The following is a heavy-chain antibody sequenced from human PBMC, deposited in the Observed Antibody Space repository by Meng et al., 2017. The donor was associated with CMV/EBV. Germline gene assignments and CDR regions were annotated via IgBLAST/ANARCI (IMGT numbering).Heavy chain of an antibody. CDR2: IYYSGST. D-gene: IGHD3-3*01. V-gene: IGHV4-59*01. Sequence: SEILSLTCTVSGGSISSYYWSWIRQPPGKGLEWIGYIYYSGSTNYNPSLKSRVTISVDTSKNQFSLKLSSVTAADTAVYYCARDVTIFGTRRGMDVWGQGTTVTVSS. J-gene: IGHJ6*02. CDR3: ARDVTIFGTRRGMDV. CDR1: GGSISSYY.